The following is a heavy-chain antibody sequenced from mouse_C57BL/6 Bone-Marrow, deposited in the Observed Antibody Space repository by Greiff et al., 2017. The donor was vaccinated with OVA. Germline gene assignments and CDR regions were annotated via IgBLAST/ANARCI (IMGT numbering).Heavy chain of an antibody. V-gene: IGHV2-9-1*01. D-gene: IGHD1-1*01. CDR2: IWTGGGT. J-gene: IGHJ1*03. Sequence: QVQLQQSGPGLVAPSQSLSITCTVSGFSLTSYAISWVRQPPGKGLEWLGVIWTGGGTNYNSALKSRLSISKDNSKSQVFLKMNRLQTDDTARYYCSRKIYSYSSSSVWSFDVWGTGTTVTVSS. CDR3: SRKIYSYSSSSVWSFDV. CDR1: GFSLTSYA.